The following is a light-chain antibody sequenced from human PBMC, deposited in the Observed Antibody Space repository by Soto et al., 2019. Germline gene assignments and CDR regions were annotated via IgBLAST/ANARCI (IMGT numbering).Light chain of an antibody. J-gene: IGKJ5*01. CDR3: QQYNNWPPKIT. CDR2: GAS. Sequence: EIVLTQSPGTLSLSPGERATLSCRSSQSVSSSYLAWYQQKPGQAPRLLIYGASSRATGIPDRFSGSGSGTDFTLTISRLESEDFAVYYCQQYNNWPPKITFGQGTRLEIK. V-gene: IGKV3-20*01. CDR1: QSVSSSY.